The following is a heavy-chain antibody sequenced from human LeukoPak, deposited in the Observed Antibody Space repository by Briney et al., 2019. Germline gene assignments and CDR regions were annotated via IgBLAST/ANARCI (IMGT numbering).Heavy chain of an antibody. V-gene: IGHV3-23*01. Sequence: GGSLRLSCGASGFTFSSYSMSWVRQAPGKGLEWVSAITSSGETTYYADSVKGRFTISRDNSKNMVYLQMNSLRAEDAATYYCAKMQGYFDYWGQGSLVTVSS. CDR2: ITSSGETT. CDR1: GFTFSSYS. CDR3: AKMQGYFDY. J-gene: IGHJ4*02.